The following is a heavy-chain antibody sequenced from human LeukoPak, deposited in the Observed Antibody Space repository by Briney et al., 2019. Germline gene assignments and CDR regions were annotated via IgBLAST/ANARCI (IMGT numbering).Heavy chain of an antibody. J-gene: IGHJ4*02. Sequence: GGSLRLSCAASGFTFSSYAMSWVRQAPGKGLEWVSAISGSGGSTYYTDSVKGRFTISRDNSKNTLYLQMNSLRAEDTAVYYCARQWLGTIDYWGQGTLVTVSS. V-gene: IGHV3-23*01. D-gene: IGHD6-19*01. CDR3: ARQWLGTIDY. CDR2: ISGSGGST. CDR1: GFTFSSYA.